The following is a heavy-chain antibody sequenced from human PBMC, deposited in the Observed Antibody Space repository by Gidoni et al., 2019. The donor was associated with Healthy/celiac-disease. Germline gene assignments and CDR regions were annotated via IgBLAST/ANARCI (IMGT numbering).Heavy chain of an antibody. CDR2: ISSSSSYI. J-gene: IGHJ3*02. CDR3: ASLGYDSGSFFVTDNDAFDI. Sequence: EVQLVESGGGLVKPGWSLRLSWAASGCTFSSYSMKWVRQAPGKGLEWVSSISSSSSYIYYADSVKGRFTISRDNAKNSLYLQMNSLRAEDTAVYYCASLGYDSGSFFVTDNDAFDIWGQGTMVTVSS. D-gene: IGHD6-19*01. V-gene: IGHV3-21*01. CDR1: GCTFSSYS.